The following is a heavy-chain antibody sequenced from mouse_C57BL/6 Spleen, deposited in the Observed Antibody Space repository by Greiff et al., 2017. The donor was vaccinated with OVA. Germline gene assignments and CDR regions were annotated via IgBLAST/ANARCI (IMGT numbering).Heavy chain of an antibody. Sequence: VQLQQPGAELVRPGSSVKLSCKASGYTFTSYWMHWVKQRPIQGLEWIGNIDPSDSETHYNQKFKDKATLTVDKSSSTAYMQLSSLTSEDAAVYYCAGLEDYDDGFAYWGQGTTLTVSS. CDR3: AGLEDYDDGFAY. J-gene: IGHJ2*01. CDR1: GYTFTSYW. CDR2: IDPSDSET. D-gene: IGHD2-4*01. V-gene: IGHV1-52*01.